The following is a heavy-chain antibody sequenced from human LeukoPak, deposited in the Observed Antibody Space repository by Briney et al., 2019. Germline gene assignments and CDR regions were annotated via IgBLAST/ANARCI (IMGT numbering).Heavy chain of an antibody. D-gene: IGHD6-13*01. Sequence: GGSLRLSCAASGFTFSGYAMSWVRQAPGKGLEWVSSMSGSGGDTYHADSVKGRFTLSRDNSKNTLYLQMNSLTVEDTAVYYCARSQSSSLIDYWGQGTLVTVSS. CDR2: MSGSGGDT. CDR1: GFTFSGYA. CDR3: ARSQSSSLIDY. V-gene: IGHV3-23*01. J-gene: IGHJ4*02.